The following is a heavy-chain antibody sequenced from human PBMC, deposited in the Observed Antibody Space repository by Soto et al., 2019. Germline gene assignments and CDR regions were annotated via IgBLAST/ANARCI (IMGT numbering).Heavy chain of an antibody. CDR2: INPNSGGT. CDR3: ARGGSMADHEDIVLMVYGAGSFDY. CDR1: GYTFTGYY. J-gene: IGHJ4*02. Sequence: ASVKVSCKASGYTFTGYYMHWVRQAPGQGLEWMGWINPNSGGTNYARKFQGWVTMTRDTSISTAYMELSRLRSDDTAVYYCARGGSMADHEDIVLMVYGAGSFDYWGQGTLVTVSS. D-gene: IGHD2-8*01. V-gene: IGHV1-2*04.